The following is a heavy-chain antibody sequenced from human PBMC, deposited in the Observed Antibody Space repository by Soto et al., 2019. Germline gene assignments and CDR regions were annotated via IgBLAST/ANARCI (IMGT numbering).Heavy chain of an antibody. D-gene: IGHD6-13*01. CDR1: GGTFSSYA. J-gene: IGHJ6*02. V-gene: IGHV1-69*13. CDR3: ARGAAAGHYYYYYGMDV. CDR2: IIPIFGTA. Sequence: SVKVSCKASGGTFSSYAISWVRQAPGQGLEWMGGIIPIFGTANYAQKFQGRVTITADESTSTAYMELSSLRSEDTALYYCARGAAAGHYYYYYGMDVWGQGTTVTVSS.